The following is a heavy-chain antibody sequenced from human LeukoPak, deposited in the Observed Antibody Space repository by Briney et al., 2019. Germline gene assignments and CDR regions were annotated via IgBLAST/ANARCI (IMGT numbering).Heavy chain of an antibody. D-gene: IGHD3-10*01. CDR3: ARHPPTMVRGVIIKPRFDP. Sequence: SETLSLTCAVYGGSFSGYYWSWIRQPPGKGLEWIGEINHSGSTNYNPSLKSRVTISVDTSKNQFSLKLSSVTAADTAVYYCARHPPTMVRGVIIKPRFDPWGQGTLVTVSS. CDR2: INHSGST. J-gene: IGHJ5*02. CDR1: GGSFSGYY. V-gene: IGHV4-34*01.